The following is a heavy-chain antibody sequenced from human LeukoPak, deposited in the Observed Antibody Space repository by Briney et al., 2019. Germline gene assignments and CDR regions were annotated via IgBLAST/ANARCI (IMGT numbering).Heavy chain of an antibody. CDR2: IWYDGSNK. Sequence: GGSLRLSCIPSGFTFNSYAMFWVRQAPGKGLEWVSLIWYDGSNKYYADSVKGRFTISRDNAKNTLYLQMNSLRAEDTAVYYCARARGWQPNYYYYYMDVWGTGTTVTVSS. J-gene: IGHJ6*03. D-gene: IGHD2-15*01. V-gene: IGHV3-33*07. CDR1: GFTFNSYA. CDR3: ARARGWQPNYYYYYMDV.